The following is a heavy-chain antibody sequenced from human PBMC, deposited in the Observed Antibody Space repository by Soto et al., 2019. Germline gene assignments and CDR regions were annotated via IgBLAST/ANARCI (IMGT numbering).Heavy chain of an antibody. D-gene: IGHD2-15*01. CDR1: GGSISSYY. CDR3: ARFPVVAAYPPVFDY. CDR2: IYYSGST. J-gene: IGHJ4*02. V-gene: IGHV4-59*01. Sequence: SETLSLTCTVSGGSISSYYWSWIRQPPGKGLEWIGYIYYSGSTNYNPSLKSRVTISVDTSKNQFSLKLSSVTAADTAVYYCARFPVVAAYPPVFDYWGQGTLVTVSS.